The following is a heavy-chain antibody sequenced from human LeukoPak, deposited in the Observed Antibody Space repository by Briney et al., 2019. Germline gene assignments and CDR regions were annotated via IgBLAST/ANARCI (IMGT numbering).Heavy chain of an antibody. V-gene: IGHV3-30*04. D-gene: IGHD3-10*01. CDR3: ARDPRGSYSDY. CDR1: GFTFSSYA. J-gene: IGHJ4*02. Sequence: PGGSLRLSCAASGFTFSSYAMHWVRQAPGKGLEWVAVISYDGSNKYYADSVKGRFTISRDNSKNTLYLQMNSLRAEDTAIYYCARDPRGSYSDYWGQGTLVTVSS. CDR2: ISYDGSNK.